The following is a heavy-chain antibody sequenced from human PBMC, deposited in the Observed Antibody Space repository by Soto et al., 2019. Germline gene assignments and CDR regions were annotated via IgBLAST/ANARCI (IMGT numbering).Heavy chain of an antibody. CDR1: GFTFGASA. V-gene: IGHV3-73*01. CDR2: IGSKGETYAT. J-gene: IGHJ4*02. CDR3: ARIHGPSGNYDLDC. Sequence: GGSLRLSCAASGFTFGASALQWVRQASGKGLEWLGRIGSKGETYATTYAASVKGRFTISRDDSKKTAYLQMNSLESEDTATYYCARIHGPSGNYDLDCWGQGTLVTVSS. D-gene: IGHD5-12*01.